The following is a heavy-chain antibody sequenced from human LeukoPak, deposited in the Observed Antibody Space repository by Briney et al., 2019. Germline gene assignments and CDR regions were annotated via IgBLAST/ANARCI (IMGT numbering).Heavy chain of an antibody. J-gene: IGHJ4*02. Sequence: GGSLRLSCAASGFTFDDYAMHWVRQAPGKGLEWVSGISWNSGRIGYADSVKGRFTISRDNAKNSLYLQMNSLRAEDTALYYCAKGHGDYVPFDYWGQGTLVTVSS. V-gene: IGHV3-9*01. CDR2: ISWNSGRI. CDR3: AKGHGDYVPFDY. D-gene: IGHD4-17*01. CDR1: GFTFDDYA.